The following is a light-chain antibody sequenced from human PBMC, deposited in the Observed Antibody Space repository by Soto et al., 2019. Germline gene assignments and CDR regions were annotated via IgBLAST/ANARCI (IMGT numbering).Light chain of an antibody. CDR1: SGSIASNH. CDR2: EDN. Sequence: NFMLTQPHSVSESPGKTVTISCTRSSGSIASNHVQWYQQRPGSAPTTVIYEDNQRPSGVPDRFSGSIDSSSNSASLTISGLKTEDEADYYCQSYDSNNHVVFGGGTKLTVL. CDR3: QSYDSNNHVV. V-gene: IGLV6-57*04. J-gene: IGLJ2*01.